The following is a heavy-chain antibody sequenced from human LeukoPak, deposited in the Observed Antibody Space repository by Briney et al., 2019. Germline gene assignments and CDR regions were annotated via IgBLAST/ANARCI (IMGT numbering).Heavy chain of an antibody. D-gene: IGHD4-23*01. Sequence: GGSLRLSCAASGLTVSRNYMNWVRQAPGMGLEWVAVIYSGGSTYYADSVKDRFTISRDNSKNTLYLQMNSLRAEDTAVYYCARCGGGNPRWFDPWGQGTLVTVSS. V-gene: IGHV3-66*01. J-gene: IGHJ5*02. CDR3: ARCGGGNPRWFDP. CDR1: GLTVSRNY. CDR2: IYSGGST.